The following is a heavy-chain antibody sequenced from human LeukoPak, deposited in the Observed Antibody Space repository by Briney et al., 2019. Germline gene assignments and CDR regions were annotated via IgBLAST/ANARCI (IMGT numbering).Heavy chain of an antibody. CDR2: ISGSGVST. J-gene: IGHJ4*02. CDR3: AKGPDDYYDSSGPDY. V-gene: IGHV3-23*01. Sequence: ETLSLTCAVYGGSFSGYYWSWIRQPPGKGLEWVSAISGSGVSTYYADSVKGRFTISRDNSKNTLYLQMNSLRAEDTAVYYCAKGPDDYYDSSGPDYWGQGTLVTVSS. D-gene: IGHD3-22*01. CDR1: GGSFSGYY.